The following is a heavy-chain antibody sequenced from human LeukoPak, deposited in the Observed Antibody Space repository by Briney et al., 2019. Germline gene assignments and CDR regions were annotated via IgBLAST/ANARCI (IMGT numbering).Heavy chain of an antibody. J-gene: IGHJ4*02. CDR1: GFTFSSYA. CDR3: ARDAMFDY. CDR2: ISGGST. V-gene: IGHV3-23*01. Sequence: GGSLRLSCAASGFTFSSYAMSWVRQAPGKGLEWVSGISGGSTYYADSVKGRFTISRDNSKNTLYLQMNSLRAEDTAVYYCARDAMFDYWGQGTLVTVSS.